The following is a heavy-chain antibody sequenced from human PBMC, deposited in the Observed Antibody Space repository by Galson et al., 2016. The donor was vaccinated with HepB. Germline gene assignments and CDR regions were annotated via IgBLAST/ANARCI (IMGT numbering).Heavy chain of an antibody. CDR1: GFTFSSCS. J-gene: IGHJ5*01. CDR2: ISTSSSYM. V-gene: IGHV3-21*01. CDR3: ARDRGDDNNYVNSFDS. Sequence: SLRLSCAASGFTFSSCSMNWVRQAPGKGLEWVSSISTSSSYMYYADSVKGRFTISRDNAKNSLYLQMNSLRAEDTAVYYCARDRGDDNNYVNSFDSWGQGTLVTVSS. D-gene: IGHD4-23*01.